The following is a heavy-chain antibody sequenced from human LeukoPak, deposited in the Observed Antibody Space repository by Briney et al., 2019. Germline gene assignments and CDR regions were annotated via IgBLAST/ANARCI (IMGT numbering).Heavy chain of an antibody. CDR3: THPAYYYNVDV. V-gene: IGHV3-73*01. Sequence: PGGSLRLSCSASGFTFSVSAITWVRKAPGKGLEWVAGIKAKADNYATAYAASVKGRFTISRDDSTNTAYLQMNSLKTEDPAVYYCTHPAYYYNVDVWGKGTTVTVSS. CDR2: IKAKADNYAT. J-gene: IGHJ6*04. CDR1: GFTFSVSA. D-gene: IGHD6-25*01.